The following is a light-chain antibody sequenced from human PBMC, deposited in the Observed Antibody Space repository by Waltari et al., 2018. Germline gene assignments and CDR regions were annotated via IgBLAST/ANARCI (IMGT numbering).Light chain of an antibody. Sequence: QSALTQPASVSGSPGQSITISCTGTSSDVGGYNYVSRYQQHPGQAPKLMVYDVTNRPPGVSNRFSGAKSGHTASLTISGLQAEDEADYYCTSYTSSSTLVFGGGTKLTVL. V-gene: IGLV2-14*01. J-gene: IGLJ2*01. CDR3: TSYTSSSTLV. CDR2: DVT. CDR1: SSDVGGYNY.